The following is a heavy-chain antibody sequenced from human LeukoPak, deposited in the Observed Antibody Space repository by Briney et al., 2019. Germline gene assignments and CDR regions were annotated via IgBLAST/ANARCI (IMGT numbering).Heavy chain of an antibody. V-gene: IGHV4-39*07. Sequence: SETLSLTCTVSGGSISSSSYYWGWIRQPPGKGLEWIGSIYYSGSTYYNPSLKSRVTISLDTSKNQFSLNLSSVTAADTAVYYCARGVYHVGSCSDWGQGTMVTVSS. CDR2: IYYSGST. CDR3: ARGVYHVGSCSD. CDR1: GGSISSSSYY. D-gene: IGHD2-15*01. J-gene: IGHJ4*02.